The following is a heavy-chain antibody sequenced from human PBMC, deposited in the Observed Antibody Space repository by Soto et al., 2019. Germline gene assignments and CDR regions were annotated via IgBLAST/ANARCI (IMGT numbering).Heavy chain of an antibody. J-gene: IGHJ6*03. D-gene: IGHD5-12*01. CDR1: GYTFTSYY. Sequence: QVQLVQSGAEVKKPGASVKVSCKASGYTFTSYYMHWVRQAPGQGLEWMGIINPSGGSTSYAQKFQGRVTMTRDTSTSTVYMELSSLRSEDTAVYYCASDIVATIGVDYYYYYYMDVWGKGTTVTVSS. V-gene: IGHV1-46*03. CDR3: ASDIVATIGVDYYYYYYMDV. CDR2: INPSGGST.